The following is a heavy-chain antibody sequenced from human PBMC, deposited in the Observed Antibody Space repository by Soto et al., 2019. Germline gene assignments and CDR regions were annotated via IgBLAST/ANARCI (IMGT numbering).Heavy chain of an antibody. Sequence: SETLSLTCTVSGGSISSSSYYWGWIRQPPGKGLEWIGSIYYSGSTYYNPSLKSRVTISVDTSKNQFSLKLSSVTAADTAVYYCGSIPYYDRRGYPIPPPLWGQGTMVTVSS. V-gene: IGHV4-39*01. CDR1: GGSISSSSYY. D-gene: IGHD3-22*01. CDR2: IYYSGST. J-gene: IGHJ3*01. CDR3: GSIPYYDRRGYPIPPPL.